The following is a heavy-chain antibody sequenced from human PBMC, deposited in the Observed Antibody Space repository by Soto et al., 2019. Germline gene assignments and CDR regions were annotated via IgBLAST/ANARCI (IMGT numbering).Heavy chain of an antibody. V-gene: IGHV4-34*01. J-gene: IGHJ6*03. D-gene: IGHD3-3*01. CDR1: GGCFSGYY. Sequence: SETLSLTCAVYGGCFSGYYWSWIRQPPGKGLEWIGEINHSGSTNYNPSLKSRVTISVDTSKNQFSLKLSSVTAADTAVYYCARGRSVDFWSGYYPHYYYYYMDVWGKGTTVTVSS. CDR3: ARGRSVDFWSGYYPHYYYYYMDV. CDR2: INHSGST.